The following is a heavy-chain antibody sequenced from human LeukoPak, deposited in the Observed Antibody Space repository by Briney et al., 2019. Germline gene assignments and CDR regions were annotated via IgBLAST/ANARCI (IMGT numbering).Heavy chain of an antibody. CDR1: GGSFSGYY. J-gene: IGHJ4*02. CDR3: ARDSRGGSPTPFDY. V-gene: IGHV4-34*01. D-gene: IGHD1-26*01. CDR2: IKHSGST. Sequence: KPSDTLSLTCAVYGGSFSGYYWSWIRQHPGKGREWIGEIKHSGSTNYNPSLKSRVTISVDTSKNQFSLKLSSVTAADTAVYYCARDSRGGSPTPFDYWGQGTLVTVSS.